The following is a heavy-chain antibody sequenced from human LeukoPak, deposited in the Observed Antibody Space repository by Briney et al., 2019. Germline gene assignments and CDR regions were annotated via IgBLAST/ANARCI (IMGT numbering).Heavy chain of an antibody. Sequence: SQTLSLTCAISGDSVSSNSAAWTWIRQSPSRGLEWLGRTYYRSKWYNDYAVSVKSRITINPDTSKNQFSLQLNSVTPEDTAVYYCAREAHDYGDSFDYWGQGTLVTVSS. J-gene: IGHJ4*02. V-gene: IGHV6-1*01. D-gene: IGHD4-17*01. CDR1: GDSVSSNSAA. CDR2: TYYRSKWYN. CDR3: AREAHDYGDSFDY.